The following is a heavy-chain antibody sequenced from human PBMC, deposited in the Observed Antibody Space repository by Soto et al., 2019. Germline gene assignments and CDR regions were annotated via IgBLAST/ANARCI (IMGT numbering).Heavy chain of an antibody. CDR3: ATRLGTYFDY. D-gene: IGHD1-1*01. J-gene: IGHJ4*02. CDR2: ISHSGST. CDR1: GGSFSGYY. V-gene: IGHV4-34*01. Sequence: SETLSLTCAVYGGSFSGYYWSWICQPPGKGLEWIGEISHSGSTHYNPSLKSRVTISVDTSKNLSSLTLSSVTAADPGVYYCATRLGTYFDYLGQGTLVTVSS.